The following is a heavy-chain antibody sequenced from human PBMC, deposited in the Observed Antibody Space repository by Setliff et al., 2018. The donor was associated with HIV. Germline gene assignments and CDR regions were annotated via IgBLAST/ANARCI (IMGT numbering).Heavy chain of an antibody. D-gene: IGHD5-18*01. CDR2: MYKGGKT. Sequence: GGSLRLSCEASGFSVTDTYMGWVRQAPGKGLEWVTLMYKGGKTYYADFVKGRFTIARDDSKNTVSLQITNLGTGDTAMYYCAKGGYGGAYYVAGYWGQGTLVTVSS. CDR3: AKGGYGGAYYVAGY. J-gene: IGHJ4*02. V-gene: IGHV3-66*02. CDR1: GFSVTDTY.